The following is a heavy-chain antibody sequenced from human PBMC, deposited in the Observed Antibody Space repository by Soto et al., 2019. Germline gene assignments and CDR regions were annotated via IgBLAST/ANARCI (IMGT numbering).Heavy chain of an antibody. V-gene: IGHV1-69*13. CDR1: GGTFSSYA. D-gene: IGHD2-21*02. J-gene: IGHJ3*02. Sequence: SVKVSCRDSGGTFSSYAISWARHSPGQGLEWMGGIIPIFGTANYAQKLQGRVTITADESTSTAYMELSSLRSEDTAVYYFARVRACGGDCYSDAFDIWGQGTMVT. CDR2: IIPIFGTA. CDR3: ARVRACGGDCYSDAFDI.